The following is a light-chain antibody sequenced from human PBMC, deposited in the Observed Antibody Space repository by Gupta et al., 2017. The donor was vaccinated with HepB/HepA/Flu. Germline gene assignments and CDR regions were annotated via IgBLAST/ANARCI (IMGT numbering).Light chain of an antibody. CDR1: QGISNY. V-gene: IGKV1-27*01. CDR3: QKYNSAPPNT. CDR2: AAS. J-gene: IGKJ4*01. Sequence: DIQMTQSPSSLSASVGDRVTITRRASQGISNYLAWYQQKPGKVPKLLIYAASTLQSGVPSRFSGSGSGTDFTLTISSLQPEDVATYYCQKYNSAPPNTFGGGTKVEIK.